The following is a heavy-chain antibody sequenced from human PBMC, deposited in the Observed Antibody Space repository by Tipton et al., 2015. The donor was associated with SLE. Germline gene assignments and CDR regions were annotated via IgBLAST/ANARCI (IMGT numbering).Heavy chain of an antibody. CDR1: GGSISSGGYY. J-gene: IGHJ6*04. CDR2: IYYSGNT. CDR3: ARATDWNLSPDV. V-gene: IGHV4-31*03. Sequence: TLSLTCTVSGGSISSGGYYWTWIRQLPGKGLEWIGYIYYSGNTYYNPSLGGRLTISVDTSKDQFSLRLTSVTAADTAVYYWARATDWNLSPDVWGKGTTVTVSS. D-gene: IGHD1-7*01.